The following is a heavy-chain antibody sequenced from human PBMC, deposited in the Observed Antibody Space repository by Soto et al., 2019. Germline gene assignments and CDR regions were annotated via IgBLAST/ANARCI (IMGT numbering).Heavy chain of an antibody. CDR2: ISGGGGST. V-gene: IGHV3-23*01. J-gene: IGHJ5*02. D-gene: IGHD3-22*01. CDR3: AKGSGYYYDNSGSNWLDP. CDR1: GFTFSSYA. Sequence: LRLSCAASGFTFSSYAMTWVRQAPGKGLDWVSVISGGGGSTNYADSVKGRFTISRDNSRNTLYLQMNSLRAEDTAVYYCAKGSGYYYDNSGSNWLDPWGQGTQVTVSS.